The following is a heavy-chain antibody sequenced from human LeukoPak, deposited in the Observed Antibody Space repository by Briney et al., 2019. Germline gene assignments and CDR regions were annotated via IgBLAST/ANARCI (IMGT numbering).Heavy chain of an antibody. Sequence: PGGPLRLSCAASGFTFSDYYMSWVRQAPGKGLEWVSYISSSGSTIYYADSVKGRFTISRDNAKHSLYLQMNSLRAEDTAVYYCARSRITIFGVYDYWGQGTLVTVSS. CDR1: GFTFSDYY. CDR3: ARSRITIFGVYDY. V-gene: IGHV3-11*01. D-gene: IGHD3-3*01. CDR2: ISSSGSTI. J-gene: IGHJ4*02.